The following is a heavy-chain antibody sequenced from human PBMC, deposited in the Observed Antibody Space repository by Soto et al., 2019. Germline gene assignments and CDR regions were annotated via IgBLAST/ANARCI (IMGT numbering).Heavy chain of an antibody. Sequence: QVQLVQSGAEVKKPGSSVKVSCKASGGTFSSYTISGVRQAPGQGLEWMGRIIPILGIANYAQKFQGSVTIPAEKSTSTADMELSSLRSEDTAVDYCVRTVTTQCSLDYWGQGTMVTVSS. CDR2: IIPILGIA. D-gene: IGHD4-17*01. J-gene: IGHJ4*02. CDR3: VRTVTTQCSLDY. V-gene: IGHV1-69*02. CDR1: GGTFSSYT.